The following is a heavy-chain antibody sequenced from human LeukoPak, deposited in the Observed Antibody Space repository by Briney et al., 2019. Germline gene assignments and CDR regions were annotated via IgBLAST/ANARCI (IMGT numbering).Heavy chain of an antibody. CDR3: ARAPENYYYYYYMDV. CDR2: INPSGGNT. Sequence: ASVKVSCKASGYTFTRYYMHWVRQAPGQGLEWMGIINPSGGNTNYAQKFQGRVTITADKSTSTAYMELSSLRSEDTAVYYCARAPENYYYYYYMDVWGKGTTVTVSS. J-gene: IGHJ6*03. D-gene: IGHD1-14*01. V-gene: IGHV1-46*01. CDR1: GYTFTRYY.